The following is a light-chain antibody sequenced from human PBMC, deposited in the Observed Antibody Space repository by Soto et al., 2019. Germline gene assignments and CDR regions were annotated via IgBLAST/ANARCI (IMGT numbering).Light chain of an antibody. CDR2: AAS. V-gene: IGKV1-27*01. CDR1: QGISNY. J-gene: IGKJ3*01. CDR3: QKYSSVPL. Sequence: DIPMTQSPSSLSASVGDRVTITCRASQGISNYIAWYQQKPGKAPKLLIYAASTLQSGVPSGFSGSGSGTVFNLTINSLQPEDVATYSCQKYSSVPLFGPGTKVDIK.